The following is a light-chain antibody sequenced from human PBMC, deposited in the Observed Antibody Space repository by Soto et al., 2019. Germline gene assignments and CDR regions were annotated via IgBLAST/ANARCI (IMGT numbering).Light chain of an antibody. V-gene: IGLV1-44*01. CDR1: SSNIGTYT. CDR3: AAWDESLDGVI. J-gene: IGLJ2*01. CDR2: TNN. Sequence: QSVLTQPPSASGTPGQRVTISCSGSSSNIGTYTVNWYQQLPATAPKLLIYTNNQRPSGVPDRFSGSKSGTSASLAISGLQSEDEADYYCAAWDESLDGVIFGGVTKLTVL.